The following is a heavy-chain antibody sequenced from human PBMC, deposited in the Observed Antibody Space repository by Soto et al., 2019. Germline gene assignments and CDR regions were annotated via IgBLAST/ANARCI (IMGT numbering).Heavy chain of an antibody. D-gene: IGHD2-15*01. CDR2: IIPVYGTP. CDR3: SIVTAYGIDV. V-gene: IGHV1-69*01. Sequence: QVQLEQSGAEVKKPGSSLKVSCKATGGTFNKYAISWVRQAPGQGLEWMAGIIPVYGTPNYAQRFQDRVTIVADESTTTAYMEVNSLRSEDTAIYYCSIVTAYGIDVWGPGTPVIVSS. CDR1: GGTFNKYA. J-gene: IGHJ6*02.